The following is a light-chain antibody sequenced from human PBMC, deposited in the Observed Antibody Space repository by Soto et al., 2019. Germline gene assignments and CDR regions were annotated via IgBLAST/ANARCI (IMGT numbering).Light chain of an antibody. CDR3: SSYISSSALV. CDR2: AVT. V-gene: IGLV2-14*01. Sequence: QSALTQPASVSGSPGQSITISCTGTSSDVGGYNYVSWYQQHPGKAPKLMIYAVTDRPSGVSSRFSGSKSGNTASLTISGLQAEDEADYYCSSYISSSALVFGTGTKVTVL. CDR1: SSDVGGYNY. J-gene: IGLJ1*01.